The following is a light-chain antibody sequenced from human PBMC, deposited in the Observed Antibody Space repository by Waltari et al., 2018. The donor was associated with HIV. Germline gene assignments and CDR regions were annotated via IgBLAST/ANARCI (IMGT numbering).Light chain of an antibody. Sequence: QSVLTQSPSVSAAPGQKVTISCSGSNSNIGSRYVSWYQHLPGTAPKLLIYDDNERPPGIPDRFSGSKSGTSATLGITGLQTGDEAEYYCATWDKSLNIVLFGGGTKVTVL. V-gene: IGLV1-51*01. CDR1: NSNIGSRY. CDR2: DDN. CDR3: ATWDKSLNIVL. J-gene: IGLJ2*01.